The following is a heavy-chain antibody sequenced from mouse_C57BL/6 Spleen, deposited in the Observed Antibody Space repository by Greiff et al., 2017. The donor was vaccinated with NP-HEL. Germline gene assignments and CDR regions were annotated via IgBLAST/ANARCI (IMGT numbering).Heavy chain of an antibody. CDR2: ISSGRSTI. Sequence: EVMLVESGGGLVKPGGSLKLSCAASGFTFSDYGMHWVRQAPEKGLEWVAYISSGRSTIYYADTVKGRFTISRDNAKNTLFLQMTSLRSEDTAMYYCARENWYFDVWGTGTTVTVSS. CDR1: GFTFSDYG. CDR3: ARENWYFDV. J-gene: IGHJ1*03. V-gene: IGHV5-17*01.